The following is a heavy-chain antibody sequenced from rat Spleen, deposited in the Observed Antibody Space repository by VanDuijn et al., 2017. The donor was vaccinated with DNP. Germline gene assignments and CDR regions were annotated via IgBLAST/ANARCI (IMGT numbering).Heavy chain of an antibody. CDR3: ARRSDYHDY. J-gene: IGHJ2*01. CDR1: GFTFSDFY. CDR2: ISYDGGIT. V-gene: IGHV5-20*01. Sequence: EVQVVESGGGLVQPGRSLKLSCAASGFTFSDFYMAWARQAPTRGLEWVASISYDGGITYYRDSVKGRFTISRDNAKSSLYLQMNSLKSEDTATYYCARRSDYHDYWGQGVLVTVSS. D-gene: IGHD1-11*01.